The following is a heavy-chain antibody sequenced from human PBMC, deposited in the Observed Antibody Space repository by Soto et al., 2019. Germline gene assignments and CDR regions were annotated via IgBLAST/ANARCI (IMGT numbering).Heavy chain of an antibody. Sequence: QVPLVQSGAEVKKPGASVKVSCKASGYTFTGYYMHWVRQAPGQGLEWMGWINPNSGGTNYAQKFQGWVTMTRDTSISTAYMELSRLRSDDTAVYYCARGEETGPAAIYGYDYWGQGTLVTVSS. D-gene: IGHD2-2*01. J-gene: IGHJ4*02. CDR3: ARGEETGPAAIYGYDY. CDR2: INPNSGGT. CDR1: GYTFTGYY. V-gene: IGHV1-2*04.